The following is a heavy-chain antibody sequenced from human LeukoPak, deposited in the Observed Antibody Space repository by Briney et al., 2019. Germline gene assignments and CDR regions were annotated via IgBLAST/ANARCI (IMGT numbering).Heavy chain of an antibody. Sequence: GGTLRLSCAASGFTFNTYGMSWVRQTPGKGLEWVSGISGSGGATYYADSAKGRFTISRDDPHNTLYLQMNSLRSEDTAVYYCARGGYCSGGSCYVDYPRPNIYYMDVWGKGTTVTVSS. CDR3: ARGGYCSGGSCYVDYPRPNIYYMDV. CDR1: GFTFNTYG. D-gene: IGHD2-15*01. CDR2: ISGSGGAT. V-gene: IGHV3-23*01. J-gene: IGHJ6*03.